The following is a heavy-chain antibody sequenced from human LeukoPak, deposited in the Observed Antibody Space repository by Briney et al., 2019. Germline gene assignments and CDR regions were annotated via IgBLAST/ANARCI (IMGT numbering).Heavy chain of an antibody. CDR3: ARHDYGSAPYLDH. Sequence: SETLSLTCTVSGGSISDYYWSWIRQPPGKGLEWIGYISNSGSTNYNASLKSRVTVSVDTSMNQLSLRLTSVTAADTAVYYCARHDYGSAPYLDHWGQGTLVTVSS. CDR2: ISNSGST. V-gene: IGHV4-59*08. CDR1: GGSISDYY. D-gene: IGHD3-10*01. J-gene: IGHJ4*02.